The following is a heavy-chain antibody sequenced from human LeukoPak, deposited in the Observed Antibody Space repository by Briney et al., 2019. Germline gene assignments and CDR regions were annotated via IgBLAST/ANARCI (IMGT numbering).Heavy chain of an antibody. CDR2: ISGSGGST. Sequence: GGSLRLSCAASGFTFSSYGMSWGRQAPGKGLEWVSAISGSGGSTYYADSVKGRYTISRENSKNTLYLQMNRLRAEDTDVYYCSIYGMYYYYISRYYTSFYYYYYMDVWGKGTTVTISS. CDR3: SIYGMYYYYISRYYTSFYYYYYMDV. V-gene: IGHV3-23*01. D-gene: IGHD3-22*01. J-gene: IGHJ6*03. CDR1: GFTFSSYG.